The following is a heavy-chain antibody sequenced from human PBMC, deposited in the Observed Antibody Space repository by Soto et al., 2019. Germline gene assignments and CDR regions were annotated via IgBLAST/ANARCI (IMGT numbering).Heavy chain of an antibody. CDR3: ARSQGGSSSLDIYYYYYYGMDV. J-gene: IGHJ6*02. Sequence: QVQLVQSGAEVKKPGSSVKVSCKAPGGTFSSYAISWVRQAPGQGLEWMGGIIPIFGTAKYAQKFQGSVTITADESTSTCYMELSSLRSEDTAVYYCARSQGGSSSLDIYYYYYYGMDVWGQGTTVTVSS. CDR1: GGTFSSYA. D-gene: IGHD2-15*01. CDR2: IIPIFGTA. V-gene: IGHV1-69*01.